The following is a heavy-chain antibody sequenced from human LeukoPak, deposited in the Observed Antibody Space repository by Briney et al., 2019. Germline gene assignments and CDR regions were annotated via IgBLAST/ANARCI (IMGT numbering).Heavy chain of an antibody. CDR2: ISSSSSTI. J-gene: IGHJ4*02. V-gene: IGHV3-48*02. D-gene: IGHD1-26*01. CDR3: ARARTRIVGATYFDY. CDR1: GFTFSSYS. Sequence: PGGSLRLSCAASGFTFSSYSMNWVRQAPGKGLEWVSYISSSSSTIYYADSVKGRFTISRDNAKNSLYLQMNSLRDEDTAVYYCARARTRIVGATYFDYWGQGTLVTVSS.